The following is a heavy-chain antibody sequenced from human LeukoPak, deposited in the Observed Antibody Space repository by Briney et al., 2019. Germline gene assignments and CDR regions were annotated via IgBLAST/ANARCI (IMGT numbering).Heavy chain of an antibody. J-gene: IGHJ3*02. CDR1: GGSISSYY. V-gene: IGHV4-59*12. Sequence: PSETLSLTCTVSGGSISSYYWSWIRQPPGKGLEWIGYIYYSGSTNYNPSLKSRVTISVDTSKNQLSLKLSSATAADTAVYYCARVPFDQGGLFAFDIWGQGTMVTVSS. CDR3: ARVPFDQGGLFAFDI. D-gene: IGHD1-26*01. CDR2: IYYSGST.